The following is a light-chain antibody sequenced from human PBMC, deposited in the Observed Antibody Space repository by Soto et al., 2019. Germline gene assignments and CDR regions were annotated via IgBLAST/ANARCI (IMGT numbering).Light chain of an antibody. Sequence: DIVPTQSPGTLSLSPGQRATLSCRASQRVSSSYLAWYQQKPGQAPRLLIYGTSSRATGIPDRFSGSGSGTDFTLTISRLEPEDFAVYYCHHYGSSPETFGQGTKVDI. V-gene: IGKV3-20*01. CDR3: HHYGSSPET. CDR1: QRVSSSY. CDR2: GTS. J-gene: IGKJ1*01.